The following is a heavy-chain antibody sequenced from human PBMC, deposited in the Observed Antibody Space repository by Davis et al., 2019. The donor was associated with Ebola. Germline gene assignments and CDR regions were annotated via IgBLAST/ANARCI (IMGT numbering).Heavy chain of an antibody. CDR1: GFTFSSYA. CDR3: ARDSDTFWGGYYYY. CDR2: IIGSGGIT. V-gene: IGHV3-23*01. Sequence: GGSLRLSCAASGFTFSSYAMSWVRQAPGKGLEWGSAIIGSGGITYYADSVKGRFTISRDNSKNTLYLQMNSLGAEDTAVYYCARDSDTFWGGYYYYWGQGTLVTVSS. D-gene: IGHD3-3*01. J-gene: IGHJ4*02.